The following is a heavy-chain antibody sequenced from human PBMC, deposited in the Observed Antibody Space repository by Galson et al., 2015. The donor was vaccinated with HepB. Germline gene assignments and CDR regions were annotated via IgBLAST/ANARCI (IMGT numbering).Heavy chain of an antibody. CDR2: FDPEDGET. J-gene: IGHJ5*02. CDR3: VVVPAATNWFDL. V-gene: IGHV1-24*01. D-gene: IGHD2-2*01. Sequence: SVKVSCKVSGYTLTELSMHWVRQAPGKGLEWMGGFDPEDGETIYAQKFQGRVTMTEDTSTDTAYMELSSLRSEDTAVYYCVVVPAATNWFDLWGQGTLVTVSS. CDR1: GYTLTELS.